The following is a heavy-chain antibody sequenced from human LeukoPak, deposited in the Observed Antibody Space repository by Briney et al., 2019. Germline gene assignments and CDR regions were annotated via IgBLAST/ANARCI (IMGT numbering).Heavy chain of an antibody. CDR3: ARGRFLEWLLGPFDY. V-gene: IGHV4-34*01. J-gene: IGHJ4*02. CDR2: INHSGST. Sequence: SETLSLTCAVYGGSFSGYYWSWIRQPPGKGLEWIGEINHSGSTNYNPSLKSRVTISVDTSKNQFSLKLSSVTAADTAVYYCARGRFLEWLLGPFDYWGQGTLVTVSS. CDR1: GGSFSGYY. D-gene: IGHD3-3*01.